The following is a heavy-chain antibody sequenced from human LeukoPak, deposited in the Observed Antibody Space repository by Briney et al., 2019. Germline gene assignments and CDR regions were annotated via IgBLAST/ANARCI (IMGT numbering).Heavy chain of an antibody. Sequence: SETLSLTCTVSGGSISSSSYYWGWIRQPPGKGLEWIGSIYYSGSTYYNPSLKSRVTISVDTSKNQFSLKLSSVTAADTAVYYCARVKPYGSGDYYYYYMDVWGKGTTVTVSS. CDR3: ARVKPYGSGDYYYYYMDV. D-gene: IGHD3-10*01. J-gene: IGHJ6*03. CDR1: GGSISSSSYY. V-gene: IGHV4-39*07. CDR2: IYYSGST.